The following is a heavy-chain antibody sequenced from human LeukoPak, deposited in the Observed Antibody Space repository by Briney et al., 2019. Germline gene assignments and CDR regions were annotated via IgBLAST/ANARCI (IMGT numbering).Heavy chain of an antibody. CDR2: IRYDGSNK. J-gene: IGHJ4*02. CDR3: ARDLYDDYGGHIDY. CDR1: GFTFSSYG. Sequence: PGGSLRLSCAASGFTFSSYGMHWVRQAPGKGLEWVAFIRYDGSNKYCADSVKGRFTISRDNSKNTLYLQMNSLRAEDTAVYYCARDLYDDYGGHIDYWGQGTLVTVSS. D-gene: IGHD4-23*01. V-gene: IGHV3-30*02.